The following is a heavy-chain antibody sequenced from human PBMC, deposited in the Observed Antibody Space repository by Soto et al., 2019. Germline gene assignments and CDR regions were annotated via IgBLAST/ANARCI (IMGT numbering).Heavy chain of an antibody. CDR3: ARIIYYYSSGHEGY. D-gene: IGHD3-22*01. Sequence: QVQLVESGGGVVQPGRSLRLSCAASGFTFSSYAMHWVRQAPGKGLEWVAVISYDGSNKYYADSVKGRFTISRDNSKNTLYLQMNSLRAEDTAVYYCARIIYYYSSGHEGYWGQGTLVTVSS. CDR1: GFTFSSYA. CDR2: ISYDGSNK. J-gene: IGHJ4*02. V-gene: IGHV3-30-3*01.